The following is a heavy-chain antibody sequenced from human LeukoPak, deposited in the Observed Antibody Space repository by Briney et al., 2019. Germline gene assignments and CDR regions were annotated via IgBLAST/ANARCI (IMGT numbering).Heavy chain of an antibody. V-gene: IGHV1-2*02. Sequence: ASVKVSCKASGCTFTGYYMHWVRQAPGQGLEWMEWINPNSGGTNYAQKFQGRVTMTRDTSISTAYMELSRLRSDDTAVYYCASAYCSSTSCQYYYYYYGMDVWGQGTTVTVSS. J-gene: IGHJ6*02. D-gene: IGHD2-2*01. CDR1: GCTFTGYY. CDR2: INPNSGGT. CDR3: ASAYCSSTSCQYYYYYYGMDV.